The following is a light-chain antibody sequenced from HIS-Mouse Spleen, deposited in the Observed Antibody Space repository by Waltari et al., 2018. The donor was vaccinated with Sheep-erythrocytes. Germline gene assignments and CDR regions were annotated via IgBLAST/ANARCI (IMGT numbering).Light chain of an antibody. CDR1: TLGDKY. CDR2: QDT. Sequence: SSELTQPPSVSVSPGQTASITCSGDTLGDKYACWYQQKPGQSPVLVISQDTKRPSGIPERFSGSNSGNTATLTISGTQAMDEADYYCQAWDSSIVVFGGGTKLTVL. CDR3: QAWDSSIVV. J-gene: IGLJ2*01. V-gene: IGLV3-1*01.